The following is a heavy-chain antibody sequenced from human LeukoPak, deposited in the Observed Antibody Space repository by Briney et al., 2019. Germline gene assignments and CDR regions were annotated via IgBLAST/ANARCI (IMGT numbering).Heavy chain of an antibody. CDR1: GYTFTSYA. D-gene: IGHD3-16*02. CDR3: AREGLVIHQAVDI. V-gene: IGHV1-3*01. CDR2: INAGNGNT. Sequence: GASVKVSRKASGYTFTSYAMHWVRQAPGQRLEWMGWINAGNGNTKYSQKFQGRVTITRDTSASTAYMELSSLRSEDTAVYYCAREGLVIHQAVDIWGQGTMVTVSS. J-gene: IGHJ3*02.